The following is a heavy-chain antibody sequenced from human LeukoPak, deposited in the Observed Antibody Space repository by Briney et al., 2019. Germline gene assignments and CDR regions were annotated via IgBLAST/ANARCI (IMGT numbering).Heavy chain of an antibody. CDR3: ARAAYSGSYHSDY. J-gene: IGHJ4*02. D-gene: IGHD1-26*01. Sequence: SSETLSLTCTVSGGSVNSGSYYWNWIRQPPGKGLEWIGYIYYSGSTNYNPSLKSRVTISVDTSKNQFSLKLSSVTAADTAVYYCARAAYSGSYHSDYWGQGTQVTVSS. CDR2: IYYSGST. V-gene: IGHV4-61*01. CDR1: GGSVNSGSYY.